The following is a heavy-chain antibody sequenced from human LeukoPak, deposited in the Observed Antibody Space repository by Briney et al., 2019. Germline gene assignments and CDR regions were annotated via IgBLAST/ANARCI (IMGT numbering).Heavy chain of an antibody. CDR3: ARDSGTVSDAFDI. V-gene: IGHV1-46*01. CDR2: INPSGGST. D-gene: IGHD4-11*01. Sequence: ASVKVSCKASGYTFISYYIHWVRQAPGQGLEWMGIINPSGGSTRYAQKFQGRVTMTRDTSTGTIYMELSSLRAEDTAVYFCARDSGTVSDAFDIWGQGTMVTVSS. CDR1: GYTFISYY. J-gene: IGHJ3*02.